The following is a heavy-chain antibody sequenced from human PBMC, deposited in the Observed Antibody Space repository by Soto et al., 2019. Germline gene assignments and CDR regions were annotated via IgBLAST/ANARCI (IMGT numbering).Heavy chain of an antibody. CDR3: ARLSTYYDYIWGSYRIDAFDI. CDR1: GGSISSGGYY. Sequence: QVRLQESGPGLVKPSQTLSLTCTVSGGSISSGGYYWSWIRQHPGKGLEWIGYIYYSGSTYYNPSLKSRVTISVDTSKNQFSLKLSSVTAADTAVYYCARLSTYYDYIWGSYRIDAFDIWGQGTMVTVSS. D-gene: IGHD3-16*02. V-gene: IGHV4-31*03. J-gene: IGHJ3*02. CDR2: IYYSGST.